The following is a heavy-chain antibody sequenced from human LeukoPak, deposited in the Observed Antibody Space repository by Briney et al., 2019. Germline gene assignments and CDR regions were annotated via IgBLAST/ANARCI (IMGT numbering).Heavy chain of an antibody. Sequence: SQTLSLTCTVSGGSISSGSYYWSWIRQPAGKGLEWIGRICTSGSTNYNPSLKSRVTISVDTSKNQFSLKLSSVTAADTAVYYCARVGDLTVTPDYWGQGTLVTVSS. V-gene: IGHV4-61*02. J-gene: IGHJ4*02. CDR1: GGSISSGSYY. CDR2: ICTSGST. CDR3: ARVGDLTVTPDY. D-gene: IGHD4-17*01.